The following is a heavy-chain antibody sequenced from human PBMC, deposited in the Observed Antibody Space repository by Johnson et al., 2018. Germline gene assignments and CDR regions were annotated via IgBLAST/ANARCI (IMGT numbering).Heavy chain of an antibody. CDR3: SRESRGFGDPQRMHAFDI. J-gene: IGHJ3*02. V-gene: IGHV3-49*03. CDR2: IRATGFGGTT. D-gene: IGHD3-10*01. CDR1: GFTFGDYA. Sequence: VQLVESGGGLVQPGRSLRLSCTASGFTFGDYALSWFRQAPGKGLEWVSFIRATGFGGTTEYAASVKGRFTILRDDSTSIAYLQLNSLKSEETAVYYCSRESRGFGDPQRMHAFDIWAKGQWSPSLQ.